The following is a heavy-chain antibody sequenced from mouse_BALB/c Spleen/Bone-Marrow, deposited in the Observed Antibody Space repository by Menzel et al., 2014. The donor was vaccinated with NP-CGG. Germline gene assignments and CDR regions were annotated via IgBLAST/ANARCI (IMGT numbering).Heavy chain of an antibody. J-gene: IGHJ3*01. D-gene: IGHD1-1*02. Sequence: SGTDLVRPGASVKLSCKASGYTFTSYWINWVKQRPGQGLEWIGNIYPSDSYTNYNQKFKDKATLTVDKSSSTAYMHLSSPTSEDSAVYYCTRDDGGFAYWGQGTLVTVSA. V-gene: IGHV1-69*02. CDR2: IYPSDSYT. CDR3: TRDDGGFAY. CDR1: GYTFTSYW.